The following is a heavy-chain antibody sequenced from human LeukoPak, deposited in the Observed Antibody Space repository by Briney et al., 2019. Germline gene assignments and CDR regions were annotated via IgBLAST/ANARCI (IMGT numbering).Heavy chain of an antibody. CDR1: GYTLSSHW. J-gene: IGHJ3*02. V-gene: IGHV3-7*04. D-gene: IGHD4-17*01. CDR3: AKDRDDYGDPDAFDI. Sequence: GGSLRLSCAASGYTLSSHWMSWVRRAPGQGLEWVANINQDGSVRRYVGSVEGRFTISRDNAKNALFLQMSSLRVEDTAVYYCAKDRDDYGDPDAFDIWGQGTMVTVSS. CDR2: INQDGSVR.